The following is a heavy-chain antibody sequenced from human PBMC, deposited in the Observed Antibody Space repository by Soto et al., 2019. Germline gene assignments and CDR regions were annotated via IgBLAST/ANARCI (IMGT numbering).Heavy chain of an antibody. V-gene: IGHV4-59*08. D-gene: IGHD2-8*01. CDR3: ASHSGVAALGGLDH. J-gene: IGHJ4*02. CDR2: IYYNGTT. CDR1: GGSFTSDY. Sequence: QVQLQESGPGLVKPSETLSLTCTVSGGSFTSDYWSWIRQPPGKGLQWIGYIYYNGTTNCNPSLKSRLTISQDTAKGQISLELTSLTAADTAVYNCASHSGVAALGGLDHWGQGTLVTVSS.